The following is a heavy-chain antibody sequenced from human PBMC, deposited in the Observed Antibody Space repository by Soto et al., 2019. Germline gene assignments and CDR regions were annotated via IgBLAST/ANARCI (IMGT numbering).Heavy chain of an antibody. Sequence: SETLSLTCTVSGGSISGYYWTWIRQPPGKGLEWIGYIYNSGSTNYNPSLKSRVTISVDRSKNQFSLKLNSVTAEDTAVYYCARGAAAVHYWGQGTLVTVSS. CDR2: IYNSGST. CDR3: ARGAAAVHY. V-gene: IGHV4-59*12. J-gene: IGHJ4*02. CDR1: GGSISGYY. D-gene: IGHD6-13*01.